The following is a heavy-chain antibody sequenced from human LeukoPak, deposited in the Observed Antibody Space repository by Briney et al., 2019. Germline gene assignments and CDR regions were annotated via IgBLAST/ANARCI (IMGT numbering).Heavy chain of an antibody. CDR1: GFTFGDSA. J-gene: IGHJ4*02. Sequence: PGGSLRLSCTTSGFTFGDSAMSWVRQAPGKRLEWLGFIRSAHYGGTTEYVASVRGRFTILRDDSKSIAYLQMNSLKTEDTAVYYCTREVDTRSPYWGQETLVTVSS. D-gene: IGHD1-26*01. CDR2: IRSAHYGGTT. V-gene: IGHV3-49*04. CDR3: TREVDTRSPY.